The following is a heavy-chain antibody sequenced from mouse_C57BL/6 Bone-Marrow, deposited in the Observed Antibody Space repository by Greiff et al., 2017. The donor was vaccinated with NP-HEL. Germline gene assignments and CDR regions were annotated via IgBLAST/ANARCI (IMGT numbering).Heavy chain of an antibody. V-gene: IGHV5-4*01. D-gene: IGHD1-1*01. Sequence: EVQVVESGGGLVKPGGSLKLSCAASGFTFSSYAMSWVRQTPEKRLEWVATISDGGSYTYYPDNVKGRFTISRDNAKNNLYLQMSHLKSEDTAMYYCARDTPLLLRYWYFDVWGTGTTVTVSS. J-gene: IGHJ1*03. CDR1: GFTFSSYA. CDR3: ARDTPLLLRYWYFDV. CDR2: ISDGGSYT.